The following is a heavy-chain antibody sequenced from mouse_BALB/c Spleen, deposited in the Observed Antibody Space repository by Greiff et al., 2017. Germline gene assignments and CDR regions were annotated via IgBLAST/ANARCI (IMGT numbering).Heavy chain of an antibody. D-gene: IGHD1-1*01. J-gene: IGHJ4*01. Sequence: QVQLQQSGPGLVAPSQSLSITCTVSGFSLTGYGVNWVRQPPGKGLEWLGMIWGDGSTDYNSALKSRLSISKDNSKSQVFLKMNSLQTDDTARYYCARGLYGSSFYYYAMDYWGQGTSVTVSA. V-gene: IGHV2-6-7*01. CDR1: GFSLTGYG. CDR3: ARGLYGSSFYYYAMDY. CDR2: IWGDGST.